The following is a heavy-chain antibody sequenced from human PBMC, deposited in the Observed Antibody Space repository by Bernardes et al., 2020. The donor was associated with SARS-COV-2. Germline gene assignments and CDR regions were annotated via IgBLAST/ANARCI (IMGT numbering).Heavy chain of an antibody. J-gene: IGHJ4*02. CDR1: GFTFSSSA. CDR3: AKTTYSSGSTNY. V-gene: IGHV3-23*01. CDR2: ISGSGGST. D-gene: IGHD6-19*01. Sequence: GGSLRLSCAASGFTFSSSAMSWVRQAPGKGLAWVSAISGSGGSTYYADSVKGRFTISRDNSKNTLYLQMNSLRAEDTAVYYCAKTTYSSGSTNYWGQGTLVTVS.